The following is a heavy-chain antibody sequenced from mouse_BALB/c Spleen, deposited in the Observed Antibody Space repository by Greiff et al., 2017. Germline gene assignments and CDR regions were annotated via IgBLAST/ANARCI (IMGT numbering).Heavy chain of an antibody. V-gene: IGHV7-3*02. J-gene: IGHJ2*01. D-gene: IGHD4-1*01. CDR1: GFTFTDYY. Sequence: EVKLVESGGGLVQPGGSLRLSCATSGFTFTDYYMSWVRQPPGKALEWLGFIRNKANGYTTEYSASVKGRFTISRDNSQSILYLQMNTLRAEDSATYYCARDTNWNVFDYWGQGTTLTVSS. CDR3: ARDTNWNVFDY. CDR2: IRNKANGYTT.